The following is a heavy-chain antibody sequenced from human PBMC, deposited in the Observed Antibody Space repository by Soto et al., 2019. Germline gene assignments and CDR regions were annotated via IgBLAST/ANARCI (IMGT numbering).Heavy chain of an antibody. J-gene: IGHJ5*01. CDR3: ARYFDLTWFDS. V-gene: IGHV2-70*11. Sequence: SGPTLVNPTQTLTLTCTFSGFSLSTSGMCVNWIRQPPGKALEWLARIDWDDDKYYSASQKTRLTVSKDTSKNQVVLTMTNMDPVDTGTYYCARYFDLTWFDSWGQGSLVTVSS. CDR2: IDWDDDK. D-gene: IGHD3-3*01. CDR1: GFSLSTSGMC.